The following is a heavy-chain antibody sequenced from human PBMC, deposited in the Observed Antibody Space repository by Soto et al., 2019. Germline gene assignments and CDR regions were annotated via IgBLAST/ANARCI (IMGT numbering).Heavy chain of an antibody. V-gene: IGHV1-69*01. CDR3: ARPNSRYNRNSELGAFDI. Sequence: QVQLVQSGAEVKKPGSSVKVSCKASGGTFSSYAISWVRQAPGQGLEWMGGIIPIFGTANYAQKFQGRVTITADESTSTAYMELSSLRSEDTAVYYCARPNSRYNRNSELGAFDIWGQGTMVTVSS. CDR2: IIPIFGTA. D-gene: IGHD1-7*01. J-gene: IGHJ3*02. CDR1: GGTFSSYA.